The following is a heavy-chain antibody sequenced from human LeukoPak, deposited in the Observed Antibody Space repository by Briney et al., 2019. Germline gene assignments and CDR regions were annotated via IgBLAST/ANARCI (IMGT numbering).Heavy chain of an antibody. CDR1: GDSITSTYY. CDR3: VRLGYCSSTSCYFDS. CDR2: MHHSGST. D-gene: IGHD2-2*01. V-gene: IGHV4-38-2*01. Sequence: SETLSLTCAVSGDSITSTYYWGWVRQPPGKGLEWIASMHHSGSTYSNPSLKSRVIISIDTSRNDFSLKLRFVTAADTALYYCVRLGYCSSTSCYFDSWGQGTLVTVSS. J-gene: IGHJ4*02.